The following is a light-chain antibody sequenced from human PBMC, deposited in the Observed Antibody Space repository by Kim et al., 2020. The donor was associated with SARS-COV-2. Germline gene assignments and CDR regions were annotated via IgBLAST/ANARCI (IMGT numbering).Light chain of an antibody. Sequence: SPGQTATITCSGDTLEHKYASWYRQKSGQSPVLVINADSKRPSGIPERFSGSSSGNTATLTISATQAMDEADYYCQAWDSSTDVVFGGGTQLTVL. J-gene: IGLJ2*01. CDR1: TLEHKY. V-gene: IGLV3-1*01. CDR2: ADS. CDR3: QAWDSSTDVV.